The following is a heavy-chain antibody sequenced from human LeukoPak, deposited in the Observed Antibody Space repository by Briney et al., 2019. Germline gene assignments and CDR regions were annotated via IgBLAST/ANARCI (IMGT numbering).Heavy chain of an antibody. CDR2: IYHSGST. CDR1: GGSISSSNW. CDR3: ARGRRGYCGGDCYSWQTPPDY. J-gene: IGHJ4*02. Sequence: KPSETLPLTCAVSGGSISSSNWWSWVRQPPGQGLEWIGEIYHSGSTNYNPSLKSRVTISVDTSKNQFSLKLSSVTAAGTAVYYCARGRRGYCGGDCYSWQTPPDYWGQGTLVTVSS. V-gene: IGHV4-4*02. D-gene: IGHD2-21*02.